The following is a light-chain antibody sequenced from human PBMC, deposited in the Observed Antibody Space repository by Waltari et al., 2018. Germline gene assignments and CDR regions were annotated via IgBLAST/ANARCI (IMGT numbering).Light chain of an antibody. CDR2: GAS. CDR3: QQYNNWPPYT. Sequence: EIVMTQSPATLSVSPGERATLSCRASQSVSSNLAWYQQKPGQAPRLLISGASTRATGIPARLSGRGAGTEFTLTISRLQSEDFAVYYCQQYNNWPPYTFGQGTKLEIK. V-gene: IGKV3-15*01. J-gene: IGKJ2*01. CDR1: QSVSSN.